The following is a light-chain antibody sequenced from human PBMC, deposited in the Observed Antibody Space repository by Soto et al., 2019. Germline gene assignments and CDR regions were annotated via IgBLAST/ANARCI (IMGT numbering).Light chain of an antibody. CDR1: SSDVGYYDY. J-gene: IGLJ1*01. CDR2: EVT. CDR3: SSYAGSNNFV. V-gene: IGLV2-8*01. Sequence: QSVLTQPPSASGFPGQSVTISCTATSSDVGYYDYVSWYQQHPGKAPKLVIYEVTKRPSGVPDRVSASKSGNTASLTVSGLRAEDEPDYYCSSYAGSNNFVFGSGTKVTVL.